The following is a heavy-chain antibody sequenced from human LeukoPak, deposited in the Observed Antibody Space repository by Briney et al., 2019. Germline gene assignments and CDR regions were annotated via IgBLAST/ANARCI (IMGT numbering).Heavy chain of an antibody. Sequence: SETLSLTCSLSGDSISSGVFYWSWLRQPAGKGLEWIGRIYTTGNTNYNPSLKSRVTMSIDTSENQFSLKLTSVTAADTAVYYCARGSFYRNSYYYYINVWGTGTTVTVSS. D-gene: IGHD5/OR15-5a*01. CDR3: ARGSFYRNSYYYYINV. V-gene: IGHV4-61*02. CDR2: IYTTGNT. CDR1: GDSISSGVFY. J-gene: IGHJ6*03.